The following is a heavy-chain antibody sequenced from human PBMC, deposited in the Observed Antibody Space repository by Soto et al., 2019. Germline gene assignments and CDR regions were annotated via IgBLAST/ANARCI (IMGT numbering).Heavy chain of an antibody. J-gene: IGHJ5*02. Sequence: SETLSLTCAVSGYSISSGYYWGWIRQPPGKGLEWIGYTAYTGNTYYNPSLKSRVTISMDTSKKQLSLKLTSMTAADTAVYYCARDNWNYAPRGFDPWGQGTLVTVPS. CDR3: ARDNWNYAPRGFDP. V-gene: IGHV4-38-2*02. D-gene: IGHD1-7*01. CDR2: TAYTGNT. CDR1: GYSISSGYY.